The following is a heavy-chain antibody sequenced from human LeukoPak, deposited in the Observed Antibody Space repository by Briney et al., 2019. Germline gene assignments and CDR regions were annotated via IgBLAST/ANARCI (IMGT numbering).Heavy chain of an antibody. CDR3: ARDLITVTKGFDI. CDR1: GGSISSYY. CDR2: ISTTGST. D-gene: IGHD4-17*01. Sequence: SETLSLTCSVSGGSISSYYWSWIREPAGEGLEWIGRISTTGSTHYNPSLKSRVTISIDTSKNQFSLKLSSVTAADTAVYYCARDLITVTKGFDIWGQGTMVSVSS. J-gene: IGHJ3*02. V-gene: IGHV4-4*07.